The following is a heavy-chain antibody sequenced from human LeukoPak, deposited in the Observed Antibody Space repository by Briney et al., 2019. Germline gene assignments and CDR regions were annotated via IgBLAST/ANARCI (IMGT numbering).Heavy chain of an antibody. J-gene: IGHJ4*02. CDR2: ISWNSGSI. V-gene: IGHV3-9*01. CDR3: AKDRYDFWSGYYDY. Sequence: PGRSLRLSCAASGFTFDDYAMHWVRQAPGKGLEWVSGISWNSGSIVYADSVKGRFTISRDNAKKCVYLQMNSLRAEDTALYYCAKDRYDFWSGYYDYWGQGTLVTVSS. CDR1: GFTFDDYA. D-gene: IGHD3-3*01.